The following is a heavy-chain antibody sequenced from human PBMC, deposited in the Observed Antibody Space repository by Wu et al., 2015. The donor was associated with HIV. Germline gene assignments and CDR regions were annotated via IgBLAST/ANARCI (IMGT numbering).Heavy chain of an antibody. CDR1: GYTFTSYG. D-gene: IGHD3-10*01. Sequence: QVQLVQSGAEVKKPGASVKVSCKASGYTFTSYGISWVRQAPGQGLEWMGWISAYNGNTNYAQKLQGRVTMTTDTSTSTAYMELRSLRSDDTAVYYCARDVFGIRPPPRHENWFDPGAREPWSPVSS. CDR2: ISAYNGNT. V-gene: IGHV1-18*01. CDR3: ARDVFGIRPPPRHENWFDP. J-gene: IGHJ5*02.